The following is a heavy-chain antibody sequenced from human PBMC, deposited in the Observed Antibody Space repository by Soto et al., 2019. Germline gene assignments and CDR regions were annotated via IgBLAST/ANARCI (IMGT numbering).Heavy chain of an antibody. Sequence: ASVKVSCKASGYTFTSYSMHWVRQAPGQRLEWMGWINAGNGNTKYSQKFQGRVTITRDTSASTAYMELSSLRSEDTAVYYCAREAGYSSSWFPRGVGMDGWGQGTRVTVSS. J-gene: IGHJ6*02. CDR3: AREAGYSSSWFPRGVGMDG. V-gene: IGHV1-3*01. D-gene: IGHD6-13*01. CDR2: INAGNGNT. CDR1: GYTFTSYS.